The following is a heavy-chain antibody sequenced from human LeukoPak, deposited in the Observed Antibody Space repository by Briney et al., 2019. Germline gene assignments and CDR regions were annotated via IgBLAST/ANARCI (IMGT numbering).Heavy chain of an antibody. J-gene: IGHJ5*02. D-gene: IGHD3-22*01. Sequence: ASVKVSCKASGYTFTSYDVSWVRQAPGQGLEWMGWISTYNGHTNYAQKLQDRVTMTTDTSTSTAYMELRSLRSDDTAVYYCARDPVTYNYDTTSHPSANWFDPWGQGTLVTVSS. V-gene: IGHV1-18*01. CDR1: GYTFTSYD. CDR2: ISTYNGHT. CDR3: ARDPVTYNYDTTSHPSANWFDP.